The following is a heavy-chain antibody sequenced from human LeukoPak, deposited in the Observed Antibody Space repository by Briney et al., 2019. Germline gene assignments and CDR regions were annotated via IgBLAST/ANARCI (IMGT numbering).Heavy chain of an antibody. CDR3: ARVGDGSYYYYMDV. J-gene: IGHJ6*03. Sequence: GGSLRLSCAASGFTFSSYSMNWVRQAPGKGLEWVSYISSSGSTIYYADSVKGRFTISRDNAKNSLYLQMNSLRAEDTAVYYCARVGDGSYYYYMDVWGKGTTVTISS. CDR2: ISSSGSTI. V-gene: IGHV3-48*04. CDR1: GFTFSSYS. D-gene: IGHD3-10*01.